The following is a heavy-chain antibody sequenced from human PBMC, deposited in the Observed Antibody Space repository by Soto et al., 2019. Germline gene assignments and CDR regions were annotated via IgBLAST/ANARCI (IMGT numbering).Heavy chain of an antibody. CDR3: ARDQAIVVVPAAKKTRGDFDY. J-gene: IGHJ4*02. CDR2: ISAYNGNT. CDR1: GYTFTSYG. V-gene: IGHV1-18*01. D-gene: IGHD2-2*01. Sequence: ASVKVSCKASGYTFTSYGISWVRQAPGQGLEWMGWISAYNGNTNYAQKLQGRVTMTTDTSTSTAYMELRSLRSDDTAVYYCARDQAIVVVPAAKKTRGDFDYWGQGTLVTVS.